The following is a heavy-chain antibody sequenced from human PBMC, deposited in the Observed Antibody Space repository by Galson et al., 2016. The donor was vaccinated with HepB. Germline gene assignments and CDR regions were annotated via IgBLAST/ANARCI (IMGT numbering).Heavy chain of an antibody. CDR1: GGTFSSYA. CDR3: AERGLVGEAIYGMDV. V-gene: IGHV1-69*13. CDR2: IIPIFGTA. J-gene: IGHJ6*02. D-gene: IGHD3-10*01. Sequence: SVKVSCKASGGTFSSYAISWVRQAPGQGLEWMGGIIPIFGTAKYAQTFQGRVTITADESTSTTYMELSSLRSEDTAVYYCAERGLVGEAIYGMDVWGQGTTVTVSS.